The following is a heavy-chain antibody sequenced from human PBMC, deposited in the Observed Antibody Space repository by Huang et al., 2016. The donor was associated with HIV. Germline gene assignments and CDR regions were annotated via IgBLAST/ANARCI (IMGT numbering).Heavy chain of an antibody. J-gene: IGHJ4*02. CDR3: VRGRGTSWSFFDT. CDR1: GDSFSDFF. D-gene: IGHD2-2*01. Sequence: QVRLDQWGAGLLKPSETLSLTCAVYGDSFSDFFWSWIRQSPGKGLEWIGDINHVGKTNYNPSLKSRVTIAVDTSKNQFSLKLKSVTVDDTSMYYCVRGRGTSWSFFDTWGQGSLVTVFS. CDR2: INHVGKT. V-gene: IGHV4-34*01.